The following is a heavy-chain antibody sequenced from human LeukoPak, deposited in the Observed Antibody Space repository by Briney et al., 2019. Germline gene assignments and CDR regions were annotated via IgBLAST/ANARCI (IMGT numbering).Heavy chain of an antibody. D-gene: IGHD6-13*01. J-gene: IGHJ4*02. Sequence: GRSLRLSCAASGFTFSSYGMHWVRQAPGKGLEGVAVIWYDGSNKYYADSVKGRFTISRDNSKNTLYLQMNRLRAEDTAVYYCAITMAAAGTVDYWGQGTLVTVSS. CDR1: GFTFSSYG. V-gene: IGHV3-33*01. CDR2: IWYDGSNK. CDR3: AITMAAAGTVDY.